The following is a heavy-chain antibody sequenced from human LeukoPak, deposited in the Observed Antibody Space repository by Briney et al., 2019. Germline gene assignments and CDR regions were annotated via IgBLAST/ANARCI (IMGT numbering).Heavy chain of an antibody. J-gene: IGHJ4*02. V-gene: IGHV4-4*02. CDR3: ARDLAYCGGDCYSHNYFDY. D-gene: IGHD2-21*02. Sequence: SETLSLTCAVSGGSISSSNWWSWVRQPPGKGLEWIGEIYHSGSTNYNPSLKSRVTISVDTSKNQFSLKLSSVTAADTAVYYCARDLAYCGGDCYSHNYFDYWGQGTLVTVSS. CDR2: IYHSGST. CDR1: GGSISSSNW.